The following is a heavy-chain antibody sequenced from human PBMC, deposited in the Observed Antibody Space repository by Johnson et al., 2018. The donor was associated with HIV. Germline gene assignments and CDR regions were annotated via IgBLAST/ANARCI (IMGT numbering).Heavy chain of an antibody. J-gene: IGHJ3*02. D-gene: IGHD3-10*01. Sequence: QVQLVESGGGVVQPGGSLRISCAASGFSFSNYGMHWVRQAPGKGLEWVTFMRYDGSNIYYVDSVKGRFTISRYNSKKTLYLQMSSLRPEDTAMYYCVKDRGYAFDIWGQGTMVTVSS. CDR1: GFSFSNYG. CDR2: MRYDGSNI. V-gene: IGHV3-30*02. CDR3: VKDRGYAFDI.